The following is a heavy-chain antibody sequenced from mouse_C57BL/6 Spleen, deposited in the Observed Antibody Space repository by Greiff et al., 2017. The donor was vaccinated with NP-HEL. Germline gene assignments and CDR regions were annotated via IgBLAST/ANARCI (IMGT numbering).Heavy chain of an antibody. V-gene: IGHV1-61*01. CDR2: IYPSDSET. D-gene: IGHD2-1*01. Sequence: QVQLQQSGAELVRPGSSVKLSCKASGYTFTSYWMDWVKQRPGQGLEWIGNIYPSDSETHYNQKFKDKATLTVDKSSSTAYMQLSSLTSEDSAVYYCARGDGNSWFAYWGQGTLVTVSA. CDR3: ARGDGNSWFAY. CDR1: GYTFTSYW. J-gene: IGHJ3*01.